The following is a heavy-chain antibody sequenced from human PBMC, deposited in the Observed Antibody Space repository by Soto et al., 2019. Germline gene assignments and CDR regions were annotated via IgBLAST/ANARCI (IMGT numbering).Heavy chain of an antibody. V-gene: IGHV3-30*04. CDR2: ISHDGTNK. CDR1: GGTFSSYA. D-gene: IGHD3-22*01. CDR3: AKDEYYYSRSGYYIFDS. J-gene: IGHJ4*02. Sequence: SCKASGGTFSSYASSWVRQAPGKGLEWVAAISHDGTNKNYGDSVKGRFTISRDNSKKTLYLQMNSLRPEDSALYYCAKDEYYYSRSGYYIFDSWGQGTLVTVSS.